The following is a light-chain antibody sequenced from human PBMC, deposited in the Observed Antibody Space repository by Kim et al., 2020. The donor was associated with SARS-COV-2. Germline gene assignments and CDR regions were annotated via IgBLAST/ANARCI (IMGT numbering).Light chain of an antibody. CDR1: SSDVGGYDY. V-gene: IGLV2-14*04. CDR2: DVS. J-gene: IGLJ2*01. Sequence: GQSITISCTGTSSDVGGYDYVSWYQQHPGKAPKLMICDVSKRPSGVSNRFSGSKSGNTASLTISGLQAEDEADYYCSSYRSSSNVVFGGGTQLTVL. CDR3: SSYRSSSNVV.